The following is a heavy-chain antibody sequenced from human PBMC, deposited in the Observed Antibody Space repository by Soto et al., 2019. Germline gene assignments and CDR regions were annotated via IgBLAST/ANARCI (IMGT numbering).Heavy chain of an antibody. D-gene: IGHD1-1*01. CDR3: ATGNVDSMLEY. J-gene: IGHJ4*02. Sequence: XETLSLTCVVADGSISSYDWWTWVRQPPGKGLEWIGKMYHSGGADYSPSLKSRVTISADSSKNHFSLRLTGVTAADTAVYYCATGNVDSMLEYWGQGNQVPVAA. CDR1: DGSISSYDW. V-gene: IGHV4-4*02. CDR2: MYHSGGA.